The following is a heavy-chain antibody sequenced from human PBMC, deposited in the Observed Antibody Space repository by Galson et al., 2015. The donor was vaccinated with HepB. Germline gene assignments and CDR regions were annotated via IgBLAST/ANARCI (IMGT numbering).Heavy chain of an antibody. D-gene: IGHD3-10*01. CDR3: ARDRDWFGESLRGWFDP. V-gene: IGHV1-18*04. CDR1: GDTFTKYG. Sequence: SVKDSCKASGDTFTKYGFSWVRQAPGQGLEWMGWISTYNGNTNYAQKVQGRVTMTTDTSTSTAYMELRSLRSDDTAVYYCARDRDWFGESLRGWFDPWGQGTLVTVSS. J-gene: IGHJ5*02. CDR2: ISTYNGNT.